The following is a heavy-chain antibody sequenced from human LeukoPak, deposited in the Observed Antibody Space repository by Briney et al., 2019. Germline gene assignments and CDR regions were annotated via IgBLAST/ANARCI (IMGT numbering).Heavy chain of an antibody. D-gene: IGHD1-14*01. CDR2: IKQDGSEH. V-gene: IGHV3-7*01. CDR1: GFTFSSYW. CDR3: SRDFNGRNDF. J-gene: IGHJ4*02. Sequence: PGGSLRLSCAASGFTFSSYWMTWVRQAPGKGLEWVANIKQDGSEHYYMDSVKGRFTISRDNAKNTLSLEMNSLGDEDTAVYYCSRDFNGRNDFWGQGTLVTVSS.